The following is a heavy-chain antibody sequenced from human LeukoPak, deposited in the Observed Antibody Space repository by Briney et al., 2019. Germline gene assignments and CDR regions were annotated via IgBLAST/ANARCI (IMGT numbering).Heavy chain of an antibody. D-gene: IGHD5-18*01. J-gene: IGHJ4*02. CDR2: INYSGYT. CDR1: GGSVSSGDYY. CDR3: ARDRGYSYGPFDY. V-gene: IGHV4-30-4*01. Sequence: SQTLSLTRTVSGGSVSSGDYYWSWIRQPPGKGLEWIGYINYSGYTLYNPSLRSRVTISIDTSKNHFSLEVSSVTAADTAVYYCARDRGYSYGPFDYWGQGTLVTVSS.